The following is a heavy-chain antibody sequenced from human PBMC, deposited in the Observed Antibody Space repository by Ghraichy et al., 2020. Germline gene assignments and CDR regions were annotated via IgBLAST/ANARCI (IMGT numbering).Heavy chain of an antibody. D-gene: IGHD6-19*01. J-gene: IGHJ5*02. CDR1: GGSISSCGYS. CDR3: ARVRSSGWPRWGSNWFDR. V-gene: IGHV4-30-4*07. Sequence: SETLSLTCAVSGGSISSCGYSWSWIRQPPGKGLEWIGYIYYSGSTYYNPSLKSRVTISVDTSKNQFSLKLSSVTAAGTAVYYCARVRSSGWPRWGSNWFDRWGQGTLVTVSS. CDR2: IYYSGST.